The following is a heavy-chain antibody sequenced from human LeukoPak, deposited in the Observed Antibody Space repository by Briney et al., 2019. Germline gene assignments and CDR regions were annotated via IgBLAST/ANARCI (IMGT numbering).Heavy chain of an antibody. CDR1: GGSFSGYY. D-gene: IGHD2-2*01. Sequence: PSETLSLTCAVYGGSFSGYYWSWIRQPPGKGLEWIGEINHSGSTNYNPSLKSRVTISVDTSKNQFSLKLSSVTAADTAVYYCARVNIGQHAAYYFDYWGQGTLVTVSS. CDR2: INHSGST. V-gene: IGHV4-34*01. J-gene: IGHJ4*02. CDR3: ARVNIGQHAAYYFDY.